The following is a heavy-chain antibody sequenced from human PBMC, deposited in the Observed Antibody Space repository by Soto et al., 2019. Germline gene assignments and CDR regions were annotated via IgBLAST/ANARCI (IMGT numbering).Heavy chain of an antibody. J-gene: IGHJ4*02. Sequence: QVQLQESGPGLMKPSETLSLNCTVSGGAISSYYWSWIRQSPGKGLEWIGYIYYSGSTNYNPSLTGRVTRSVDTSKNQFFLELSSVTAADTAVYYCARGSSGWPPLFDYWGQGTLVTVSS. D-gene: IGHD6-19*01. CDR1: GGAISSYY. CDR3: ARGSSGWPPLFDY. V-gene: IGHV4-59*01. CDR2: IYYSGST.